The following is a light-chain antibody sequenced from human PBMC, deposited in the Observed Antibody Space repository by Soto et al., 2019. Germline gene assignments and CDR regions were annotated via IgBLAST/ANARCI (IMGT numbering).Light chain of an antibody. CDR3: QQNYSTPIT. V-gene: IGKV1-39*01. J-gene: IGKJ5*01. Sequence: DIQMTQSPSSLSASVGDRVTITCRASQSISSYLNWYQQKPGKAPKLLIYAASSLQSGVPSRFSGSGSGTDFTLTISSLQPEEFATYYCQQNYSTPITFGQGTRLEIK. CDR2: AAS. CDR1: QSISSY.